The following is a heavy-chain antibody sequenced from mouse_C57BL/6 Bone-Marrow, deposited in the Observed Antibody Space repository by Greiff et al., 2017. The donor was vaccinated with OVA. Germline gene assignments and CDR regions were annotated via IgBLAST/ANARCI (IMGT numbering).Heavy chain of an antibody. V-gene: IGHV1-55*01. CDR1: GYTFTSYW. Sequence: QAQLQQPGAELVKPGASVKMSCKASGYTFTSYWITWVKQRPGQGLEWIGDLYPGSGSTNYNEKFKSKATLTVDTSSSTAYMQLSSLTSEDSAVYYCARRGIPFDYWGQGTTLTVSS. J-gene: IGHJ2*01. CDR3: ARRGIPFDY. CDR2: LYPGSGST.